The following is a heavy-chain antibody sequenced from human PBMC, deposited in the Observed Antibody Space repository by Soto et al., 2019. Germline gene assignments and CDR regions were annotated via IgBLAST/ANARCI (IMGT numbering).Heavy chain of an antibody. Sequence: SETLSLTCTVSGGSVSSGRYYWSWIRQQPGKGLEWIGYIYYSGSTNYNPSLKSRVTISVDTTKNQFYLKLSSVTAADTGLQDGARDLSIFGAGYNYNQHYGKNVWGQGSTVTVS. CDR1: GGSVSSGRYY. CDR2: IYYSGST. CDR3: ARDLSIFGAGYNYNQHYGKNV. V-gene: IGHV4-61*01. J-gene: IGHJ6*02. D-gene: IGHD3-3*01.